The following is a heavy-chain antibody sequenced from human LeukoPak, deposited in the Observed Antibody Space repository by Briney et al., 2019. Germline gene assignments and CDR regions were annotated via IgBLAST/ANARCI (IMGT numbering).Heavy chain of an antibody. CDR1: GYSSTSYW. CDR3: ARECTDSSGYQTWFDP. D-gene: IGHD3-22*01. J-gene: IGHJ5*02. Sequence: GESLKISCKGSGYSSTSYWIGWVRQMPGKGLEWMGIIYPGDSDTRYSPSFQGQVTISADKSISTAYLQWSSLKASDTAMYYRARECTDSSGYQTWFDPWGQGTLVTVSS. V-gene: IGHV5-51*01. CDR2: IYPGDSDT.